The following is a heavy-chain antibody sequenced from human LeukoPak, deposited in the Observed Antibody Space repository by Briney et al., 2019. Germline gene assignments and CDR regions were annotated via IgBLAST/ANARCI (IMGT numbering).Heavy chain of an antibody. D-gene: IGHD1-26*01. CDR1: GGSISSSSYY. Sequence: SETLSLTCTVSGGSISSSSYYWGWIRQPPGKGLEWIGSIYYSGSTYYNPSLKSRVTISVDTSKNQFSLKLSSVTAADTAVYYCARDMEGGSFGPLYWGQGTLVTVSS. CDR2: IYYSGST. CDR3: ARDMEGGSFGPLY. V-gene: IGHV4-39*02. J-gene: IGHJ4*02.